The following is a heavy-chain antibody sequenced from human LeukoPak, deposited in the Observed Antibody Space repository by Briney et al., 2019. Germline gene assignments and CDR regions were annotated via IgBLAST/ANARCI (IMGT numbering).Heavy chain of an antibody. D-gene: IGHD1-26*01. CDR3: ARREGALKYFDY. Sequence: SETLSLTCSVSGGSISTNSYYWGWIRQPPGKGLEWIATIYHSGSTYYNPSLKSRVTISVDTSKNQFSLKLSSVTAADTAVYYCARREGALKYFDYWGQGTLVTVSS. CDR2: IYHSGST. V-gene: IGHV4-39*01. CDR1: GGSISTNSYY. J-gene: IGHJ4*02.